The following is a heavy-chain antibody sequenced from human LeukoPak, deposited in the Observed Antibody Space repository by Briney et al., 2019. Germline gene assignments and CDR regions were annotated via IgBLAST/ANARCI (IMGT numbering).Heavy chain of an antibody. D-gene: IGHD4-11*01. J-gene: IGHJ4*02. Sequence: GGSLRLSCVASGFTFKNCAMSWVRRAPGEGLEWGSGINYSGGHKYYADSLKSRFTISRDTSTNTLSLQMNTLTTEDTAVYYCAKDDSMTLDHFDYWGQGALVTVSS. CDR2: INYSGGHK. CDR1: GFTFKNCA. V-gene: IGHV3-23*01. CDR3: AKDDSMTLDHFDY.